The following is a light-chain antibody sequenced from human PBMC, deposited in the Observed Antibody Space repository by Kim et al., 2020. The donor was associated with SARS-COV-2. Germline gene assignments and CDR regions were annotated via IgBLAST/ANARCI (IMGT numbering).Light chain of an antibody. CDR1: SGNSSYA. Sequence: ASVKLTCTLGSGNSSYAIAWQQQQPEKGPRYLMKLNSDGSHSKGDGIPDRVSGSSSGAERYLTISSLQSEDEADYYCQTWGTGIWVFGTGTKVTVL. CDR2: LNSDGSH. J-gene: IGLJ1*01. CDR3: QTWGTGIWV. V-gene: IGLV4-69*01.